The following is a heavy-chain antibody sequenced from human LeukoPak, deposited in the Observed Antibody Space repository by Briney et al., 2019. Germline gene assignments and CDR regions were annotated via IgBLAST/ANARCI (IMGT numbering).Heavy chain of an antibody. CDR1: VGSVSGYF. CDR2: IYYSGTT. CDR3: ARHVPTPYYGTSGPFDY. Sequence: PSETLSLTCTVSVGSVSGYFWSWIRQPPGQGLEWIGDIYYSGTTDYNPSLRSRVTLSVDTSKNQFSLKLTSVTAADTAVYFCARHVPTPYYGTSGPFDYWGQGTLVTVSS. D-gene: IGHD3-22*01. V-gene: IGHV4-59*08. J-gene: IGHJ4*02.